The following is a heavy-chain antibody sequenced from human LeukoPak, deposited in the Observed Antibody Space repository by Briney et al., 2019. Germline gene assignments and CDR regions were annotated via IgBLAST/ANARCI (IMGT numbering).Heavy chain of an antibody. CDR3: AREVFWSGEFDY. CDR2: IYYSGST. CDR1: GGSISSHY. J-gene: IGHJ4*02. D-gene: IGHD3-3*01. V-gene: IGHV4-59*11. Sequence: SETLSLTCTVSGGSISSHYWSWIRQPPGKGLEWIGYIYYSGSTNYNPSLKRRVTISVDTSKNQFSLKLSSVTAADTAVYYCAREVFWSGEFDYWGQGTLVTVSS.